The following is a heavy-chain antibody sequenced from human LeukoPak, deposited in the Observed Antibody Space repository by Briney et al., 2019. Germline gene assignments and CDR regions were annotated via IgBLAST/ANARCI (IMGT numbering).Heavy chain of an antibody. J-gene: IGHJ5*02. V-gene: IGHV4-61*02. Sequence: PSETLSLTCTVSGGSISSGSYYWSWIRQPAGKGLEWIGRILASGSTNNNPSLKSRVTMSVDTSKNQFSLKMTSITAADTAVYYCARGTTTSGWDYWFDPWGPGTLVTVSS. CDR2: ILASGST. CDR1: GGSISSGSYY. D-gene: IGHD6-19*01. CDR3: ARGTTTSGWDYWFDP.